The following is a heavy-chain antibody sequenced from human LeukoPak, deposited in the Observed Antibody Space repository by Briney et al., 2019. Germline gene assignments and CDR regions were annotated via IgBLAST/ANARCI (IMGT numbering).Heavy chain of an antibody. CDR3: ARHYRWIARRGYFDY. CDR1: GGSFSGYY. CDR2: INHSGST. D-gene: IGHD2-2*03. J-gene: IGHJ4*02. Sequence: SETLSLTCAVYGGSFSGYYWSWIRQPPGKGLEWIGEINHSGSTNYNPSLKSRGTISVDTSKNQFSLKLSSVTAADTAVYYCARHYRWIARRGYFDYWGQGTLVTVSS. V-gene: IGHV4-34*01.